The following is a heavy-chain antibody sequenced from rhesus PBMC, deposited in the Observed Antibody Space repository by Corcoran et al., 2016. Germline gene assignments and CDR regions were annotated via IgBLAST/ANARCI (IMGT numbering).Heavy chain of an antibody. J-gene: IGHJ4*01. CDR2: TNPNNGNT. CDR1: GYTFTDYY. Sequence: QVQLVQSGAEVKKPGSSGKVSCKAAGYTFTDYYMHWVRQAPRQGLEWMGLTNPNNGNTKYAQKFQVRVTMTRDTSTSTAYMGLSSLRSEDTAVYYWARGDSGSYYYVAGNYWGQGVLVTVSS. D-gene: IGHD3-16*01. V-gene: IGHV1S2*01. CDR3: ARGDSGSYYYVAGNY.